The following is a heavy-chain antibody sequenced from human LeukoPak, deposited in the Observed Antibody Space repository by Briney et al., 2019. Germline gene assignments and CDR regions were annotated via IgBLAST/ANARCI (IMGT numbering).Heavy chain of an antibody. CDR2: IRNKANSYTR. CDR1: GFTFSDHY. J-gene: IGHJ4*02. CDR3: ARDYYDSSGSDY. Sequence: GGSLRLSCAASGFTFSDHYMDWVRQAPGKGLEWVGRIRNKANSYTRLYATSVKGRLTISRDDSKNSMYLEMNRLKTEDTAVYYCARDYYDSSGSDYWGQGTLVTVSS. V-gene: IGHV3-72*01. D-gene: IGHD3-22*01.